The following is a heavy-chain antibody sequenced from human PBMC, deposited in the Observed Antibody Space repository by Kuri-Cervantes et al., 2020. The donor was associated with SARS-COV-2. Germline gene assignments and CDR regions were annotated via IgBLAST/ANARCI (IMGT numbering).Heavy chain of an antibody. D-gene: IGHD2-8*01. Sequence: SVKVSCKASGGTFSSYAISWVRQAPGQGLEWMGRIIPIFGTANYAQKFQGIVTITADKSTSTAYMELSSLRSEDTAVYYCARDVHGGSCTNGVCHDDFDYWGQGTLVTVSS. CDR3: ARDVHGGSCTNGVCHDDFDY. CDR1: GGTFSSYA. CDR2: IIPIFGTA. V-gene: IGHV1-69*06. J-gene: IGHJ4*02.